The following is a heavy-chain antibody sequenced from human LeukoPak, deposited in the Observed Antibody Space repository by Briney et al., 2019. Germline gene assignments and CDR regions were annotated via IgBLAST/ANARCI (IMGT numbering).Heavy chain of an antibody. D-gene: IGHD1-1*01. CDR2: INPNSGGT. CDR1: GYTFTSYD. J-gene: IGHJ4*02. CDR3: ARESRDTAWSLDL. Sequence: HVASVKVSCKASGYTFTSYDINWVRQATGQGLEWMGWINPNSGGTNFAQKFQGRVTMTRDTSINTVYMELSSLGSDDTAVYYCARESRDTAWSLDLWGQGTLVTVSS. V-gene: IGHV1-2*02.